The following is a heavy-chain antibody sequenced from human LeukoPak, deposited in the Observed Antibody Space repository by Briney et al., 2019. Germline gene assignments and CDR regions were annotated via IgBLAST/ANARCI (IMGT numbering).Heavy chain of an antibody. CDR1: GFTFSSYW. CDR2: INIDGGYT. D-gene: IGHD6-13*01. Sequence: GGSLRLSCAASGFTFSSYWMHWVRHAPGKGLVWVSRINIDGGYTSHADSVKGRFTISRDNTKNTLFLQMNSLRAEDTAVYYCVRELTIASAGVHFDPWGQGTLVTVSS. V-gene: IGHV3-74*01. CDR3: VRELTIASAGVHFDP. J-gene: IGHJ5*02.